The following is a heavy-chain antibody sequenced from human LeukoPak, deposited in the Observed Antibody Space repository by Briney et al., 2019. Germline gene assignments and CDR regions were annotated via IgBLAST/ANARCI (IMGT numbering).Heavy chain of an antibody. J-gene: IGHJ5*02. Sequence: SETLSLTCAVYGGSFSGYYWSWIRQPPGKGLEWIGEINHSGSTNYNPSLKSRVTISVDTSKNQFSLNLRSVTAADTAVYYCARERLPNWFDPWGQGTLVTVSS. CDR2: INHSGST. V-gene: IGHV4-34*01. CDR3: ARERLPNWFDP. CDR1: GGSFSGYY.